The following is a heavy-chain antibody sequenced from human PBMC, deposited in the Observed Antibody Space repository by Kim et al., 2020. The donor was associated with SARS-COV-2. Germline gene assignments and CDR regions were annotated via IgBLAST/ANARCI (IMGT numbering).Heavy chain of an antibody. Sequence: GGSLRLSCAASGFTFSSYAMSWVRQAPGKGLEWVSVIYSGGSSTYYADSVKGRFTISRDNSKNTLYLQMNSLRAEDTAVYYCAKVGPRPYYDSLTGYQSMGSGAFDYWGQGTLVTVSS. CDR3: AKVGPRPYYDSLTGYQSMGSGAFDY. CDR2: IYSGGSST. V-gene: IGHV3-23*03. CDR1: GFTFSSYA. J-gene: IGHJ4*02. D-gene: IGHD3-9*01.